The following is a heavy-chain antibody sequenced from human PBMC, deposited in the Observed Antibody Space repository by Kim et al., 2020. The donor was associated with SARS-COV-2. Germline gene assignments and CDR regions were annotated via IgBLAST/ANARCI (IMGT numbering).Heavy chain of an antibody. V-gene: IGHV1-3*01. J-gene: IGHJ3*02. CDR2: INAGNGNT. Sequence: ASVKVSCKASGYTFTSYAMHWVRQAPGQRLEWMGWINAGNGNTKYSQKFQGRVTITRDTSASTAYMELSSLRSEDTAVYYCARDLRPRLWFGDDAFDIWGQGTMVTVSS. D-gene: IGHD3-10*01. CDR1: GYTFTSYA. CDR3: ARDLRPRLWFGDDAFDI.